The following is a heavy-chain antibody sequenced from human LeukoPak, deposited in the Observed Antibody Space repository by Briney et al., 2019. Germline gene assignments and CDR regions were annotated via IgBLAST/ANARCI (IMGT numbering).Heavy chain of an antibody. CDR2: VYYAGTI. CDR3: ASGQSSGWYAFDY. Sequence: SETLSLTCTVSGGSSSSNSYYWAWFRQPPGKGLEWIGSVYYAGTIYYHPSLKSRVTVSVDTSKTQFSLELSSVTAADTAVYYCASGQSSGWYAFDYWGQGTLVTVSS. CDR1: GGSSSSNSYY. V-gene: IGHV4-39*07. D-gene: IGHD6-19*01. J-gene: IGHJ4*02.